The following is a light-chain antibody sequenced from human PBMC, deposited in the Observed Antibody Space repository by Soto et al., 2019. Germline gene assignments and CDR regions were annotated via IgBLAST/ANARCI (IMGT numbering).Light chain of an antibody. Sequence: QSSLTQPPSASGSPGQSVTISCTGTSSDVGGYNYVSWYQQHPGKAPKLMIYEVSKRPSGVPDRFSGSKSGNTASLTVSGLQADDEADYYRCSYGGNKYCVFGKGTKGTV. CDR2: EVS. J-gene: IGLJ1*01. CDR1: SSDVGGYNY. CDR3: CSYGGNKYCV. V-gene: IGLV2-8*01.